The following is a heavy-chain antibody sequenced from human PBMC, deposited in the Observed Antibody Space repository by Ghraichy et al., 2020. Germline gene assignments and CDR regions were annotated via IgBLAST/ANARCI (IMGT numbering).Heavy chain of an antibody. D-gene: IGHD1-26*01. V-gene: IGHV4-34*01. CDR2: INHSGST. CDR3: ARVEVGPTNYFDT. CDR1: GGSFSGYY. Sequence: SQTLSLTCAVHGGSFSGYYWSWIRQPPGRGLEWIGEINHSGSTKYNPSLKSRVTISVDTSKNQFSLRLSSVTAADTAVYYCARVEVGPTNYFDTWGQGTLVTVSS. J-gene: IGHJ5*02.